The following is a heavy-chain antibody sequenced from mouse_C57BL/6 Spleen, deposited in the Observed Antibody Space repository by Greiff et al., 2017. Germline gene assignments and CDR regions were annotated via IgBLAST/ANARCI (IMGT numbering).Heavy chain of an antibody. CDR1: GYAFSSYW. V-gene: IGHV1-80*01. D-gene: IGHD3-2*02. CDR2: IYPGDGDT. Sequence: VQGVESGAELVKPGASVKISCKASGYAFSSYWMNWVKQRPGKGLEWIGQIYPGDGDTNYNGKFKGKATLTADKSSSTAYMQLSSLTSEDSAVYFCARGSSGYRSLAYWGQGTLVTVSA. CDR3: ARGSSGYRSLAY. J-gene: IGHJ3*01.